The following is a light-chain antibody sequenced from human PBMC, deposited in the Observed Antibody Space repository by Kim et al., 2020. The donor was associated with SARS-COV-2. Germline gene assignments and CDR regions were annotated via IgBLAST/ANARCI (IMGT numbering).Light chain of an antibody. V-gene: IGKV3-20*01. CDR1: QSVSSNF. Sequence: ENVLTQSPGTLPLSPGERATLSCRASQSVSSNFLAWYQQKAGQAPRLLIYSASSRASGIPDRFSGSGSGTDFTLTISTLEPEDFAVYYCQQYATSPETFGQGTKLDIK. CDR2: SAS. J-gene: IGKJ1*01. CDR3: QQYATSPET.